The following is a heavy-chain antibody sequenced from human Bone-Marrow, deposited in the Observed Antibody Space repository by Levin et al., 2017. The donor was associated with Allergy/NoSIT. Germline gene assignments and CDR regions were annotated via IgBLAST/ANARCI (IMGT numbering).Heavy chain of an antibody. V-gene: IGHV3-23*01. CDR3: ASPCYYGRGTYDDDAYFYMDV. Sequence: GGSLRLSCAASGFNIINYAMTWVRQAPGKGLEWVSGISDSGAGTYYADSVKGRFTISRDNSKNTVFLQMGRLTVEDTAVYYCASPCYYGRGTYDDDAYFYMDVWGKGTPVTVSS. CDR2: ISDSGAGT. D-gene: IGHD3-16*01. J-gene: IGHJ6*03. CDR1: GFNIINYA.